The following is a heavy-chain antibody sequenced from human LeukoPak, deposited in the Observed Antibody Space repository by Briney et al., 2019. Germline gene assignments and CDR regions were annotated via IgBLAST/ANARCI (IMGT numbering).Heavy chain of an antibody. Sequence: PGGSLRLSCAASGFTFSNYGMSWVRQAPGKGLEWVSAISGSGGSTYYADSLKGRFTISRDNSKNTLYLQMNSLRAEDTAAYYCARRRDSGSLQHFDYWGQGTLVTVSS. CDR3: ARRRDSGSLQHFDY. CDR2: ISGSGGST. CDR1: GFTFSNYG. D-gene: IGHD1-26*01. J-gene: IGHJ4*02. V-gene: IGHV3-23*01.